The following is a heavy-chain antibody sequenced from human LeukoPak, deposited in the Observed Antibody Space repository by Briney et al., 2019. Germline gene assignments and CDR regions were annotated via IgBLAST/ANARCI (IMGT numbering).Heavy chain of an antibody. CDR3: ARGQWFNP. V-gene: IGHV4-30-2*01. J-gene: IGHJ5*02. CDR2: IYHSGST. CDR1: GGSFSSGGYS. Sequence: SQTLSLTCAVSGGSFSSGGYSWSWIRQPPGKGLEWNGEIYHSGSTNYNPSLKSRVTISVDKSKNQFSLKLSSVTAADAAVYYCARGQWFNPWGQGTLVTVSS.